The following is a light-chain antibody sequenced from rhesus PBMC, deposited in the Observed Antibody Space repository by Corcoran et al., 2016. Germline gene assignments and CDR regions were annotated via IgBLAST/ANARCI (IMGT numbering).Light chain of an antibody. CDR3: QQYNNWNT. CDR2: YAS. V-gene: IGKV3-35*01. CDR1: QSVSSN. Sequence: EIVMTQSPATLSLSPGERATLYCRASQSVSSNLAWYQQKPGKAPRLLIYYASNRATGIPDRFSGSGSGTDFTLTISSLEPENVGVYYCQQYNNWNTFGPGTKLDIK. J-gene: IGKJ3*01.